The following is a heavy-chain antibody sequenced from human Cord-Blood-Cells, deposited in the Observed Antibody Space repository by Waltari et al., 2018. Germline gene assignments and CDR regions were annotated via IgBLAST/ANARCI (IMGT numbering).Heavy chain of an antibody. J-gene: IGHJ3*02. Sequence: QVQLQQWGAGLLKPSETLSLTCAVYGGSFSGYYWSWIRQPPGKGLEWMGEINHSGSTNYHPSLKSRVTISVDTSKNQFSLKLSSVTAADTAVYYCAPIAAAEAFDIWGQGTMVTVSS. CDR3: APIAAAEAFDI. D-gene: IGHD6-13*01. CDR1: GGSFSGYY. V-gene: IGHV4-34*01. CDR2: INHSGST.